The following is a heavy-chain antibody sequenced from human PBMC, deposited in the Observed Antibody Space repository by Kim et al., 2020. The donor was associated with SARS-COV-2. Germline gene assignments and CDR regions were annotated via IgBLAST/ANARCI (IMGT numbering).Heavy chain of an antibody. J-gene: IGHJ4*02. CDR2: IYHSGST. Sequence: SETLSLTCAVSGGSISSGGYSWSWIRQPPGKGLEWIGYIYHSGSTYYNPSLKSRVTISVDRSKNQFSLKLSSVTAADTAVYYCARGGAEYYDSSGYYLGQFDYWGQGTLVTLSS. CDR3: ARGGAEYYDSSGYYLGQFDY. CDR1: GGSISSGGYS. V-gene: IGHV4-30-2*01. D-gene: IGHD3-22*01.